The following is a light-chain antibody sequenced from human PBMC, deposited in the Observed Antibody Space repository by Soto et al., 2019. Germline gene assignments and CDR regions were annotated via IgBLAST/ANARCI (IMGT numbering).Light chain of an antibody. CDR1: TSNIGTFY. J-gene: IGLJ1*01. Sequence: QSVLTQPPSACSTPGQTVTISCSGSTSNIGTFYVYWYQHLTGTAPKLLIYLGDQRASGVSDRFSGSKSGTSASLAINGLRSDDEADYYCAAWDDNLNAYVFGSGTKLTVL. CDR3: AAWDDNLNAYV. CDR2: LGD. V-gene: IGLV1-47*02.